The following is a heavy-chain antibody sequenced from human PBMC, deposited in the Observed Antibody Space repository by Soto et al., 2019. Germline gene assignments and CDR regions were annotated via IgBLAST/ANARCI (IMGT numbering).Heavy chain of an antibody. V-gene: IGHV1-46*01. CDR2: MNPSGGVT. CDR1: GYTFTDYY. D-gene: IGHD3-22*01. Sequence: ASVKVSCKASGYTFTDYYLHWVRQAPGQGLEWMGIMNPSGGVTSYAQKFQGRVAVTRDTSTSTVYMQLSSLRSEDTAVYYCARARYYYDSSGYSPYYYYGMDVWGQGTTVTVSS. CDR3: ARARYYYDSSGYSPYYYYGMDV. J-gene: IGHJ6*02.